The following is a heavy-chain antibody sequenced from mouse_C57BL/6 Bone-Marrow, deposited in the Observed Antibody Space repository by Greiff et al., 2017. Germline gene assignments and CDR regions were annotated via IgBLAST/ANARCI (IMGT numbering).Heavy chain of an antibody. Sequence: EVQLQQSGPELVKPGASVKISCKASGYSFTAYNMNWVKQSNGKSLEWIGVINPYYGTTSYNQKFKGKATLTVDQSSSTAYLQLNSLTSEDSAVYYWGYGSRIYFDYWGQGTTLTVSS. J-gene: IGHJ2*01. CDR1: GYSFTAYN. V-gene: IGHV1-39*01. CDR3: GYGSRIYFDY. D-gene: IGHD1-1*01. CDR2: INPYYGTT.